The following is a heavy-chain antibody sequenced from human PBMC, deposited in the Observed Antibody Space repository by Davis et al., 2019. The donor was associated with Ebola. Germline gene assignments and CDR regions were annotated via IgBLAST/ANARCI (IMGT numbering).Heavy chain of an antibody. CDR2: IITVVDTK. Sequence: AASVKVSCKTSGGTFTNYAVNWVRQAPGQGLEWMGRIITVVDTKDYAQQFQGRVTLTADKATNTAYMELSGLRFDDTAVYYCARGKWFDPWGQGTLVSVTS. CDR3: ARGKWFDP. J-gene: IGHJ5*02. CDR1: GGTFTNYA. V-gene: IGHV1-69*04.